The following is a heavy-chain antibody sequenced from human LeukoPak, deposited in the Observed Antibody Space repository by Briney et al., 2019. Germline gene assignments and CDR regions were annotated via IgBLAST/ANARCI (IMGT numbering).Heavy chain of an antibody. CDR2: INHSGST. D-gene: IGHD3-22*01. J-gene: IGHJ5*02. V-gene: IGHV4-34*01. Sequence: SETLSLTCAVYGGSFSDYYWSWIRQPPGKGLEWIGEINHSGSTNYNPSLKSRVTISVDASKNQFSLKLSSVTAADTAVYYCARVRGNTYYYDSSGYYNNWFDPWGQGTLVTVSS. CDR3: ARVRGNTYYYDSSGYYNNWFDP. CDR1: GGSFSDYY.